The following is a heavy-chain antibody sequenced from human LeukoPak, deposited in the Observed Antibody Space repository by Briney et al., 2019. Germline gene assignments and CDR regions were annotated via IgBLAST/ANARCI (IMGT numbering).Heavy chain of an antibody. CDR3: ARDVGITVADSFDP. Sequence: GASVKVSCKASGYTFTGYYMHWVRQAPGQGLEWMGWINPNSGGTNYAQKFQGRVTMTRDTSISTAYMELSRLRSDDTAVYYCARDVGITVADSFDPWGQGTLVTVPS. D-gene: IGHD6-13*01. CDR2: INPNSGGT. V-gene: IGHV1-2*02. J-gene: IGHJ5*02. CDR1: GYTFTGYY.